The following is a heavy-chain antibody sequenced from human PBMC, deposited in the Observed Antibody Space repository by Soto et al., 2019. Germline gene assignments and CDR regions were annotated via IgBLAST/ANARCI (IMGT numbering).Heavy chain of an antibody. CDR2: ISSSSSTI. CDR3: ARDSFDNTGTNPPYYGMDV. V-gene: IGHV3-48*02. CDR1: GFTFSSYS. D-gene: IGHD1-1*01. J-gene: IGHJ6*02. Sequence: GGSLRLSCAASGFTFSSYSMNWVRQAPGKGLEWVSYISSSSSTIYYADSVKGRFTISRDNAKNSLYLQMNSLRDEDTAVYYCARDSFDNTGTNPPYYGMDVWGQGTTVTVSS.